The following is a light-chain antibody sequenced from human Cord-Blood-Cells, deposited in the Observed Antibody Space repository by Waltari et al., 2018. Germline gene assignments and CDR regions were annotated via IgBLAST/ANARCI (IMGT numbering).Light chain of an antibody. V-gene: IGLV2-14*01. CDR1: SSDLGRYNS. J-gene: IGLJ1*01. Sequence: QSALTHPSPVSGSPGQSITISCTGTSSDLGRYNSVHWYQQHPGKAPKHLMYEVSNRPSVVSNRVSGSKACNTASLPISGLQGEDEADYYCSSYTSSSTLYVFGTGTKVTVL. CDR2: EVS. CDR3: SSYTSSSTLYV.